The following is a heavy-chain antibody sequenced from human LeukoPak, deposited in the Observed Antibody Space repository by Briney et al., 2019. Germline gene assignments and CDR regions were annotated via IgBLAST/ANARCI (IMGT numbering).Heavy chain of an antibody. CDR1: GFTFSSYG. J-gene: IGHJ6*03. CDR2: IWYDGSNK. D-gene: IGHD3-10*01. CDR3: AKVGSGSSRGFYMDV. Sequence: PGGSLRLSCAASGFTFSSYGMHWVRQAPGKGLEWVAVIWYDGSNKYYADSVKGRFTISRDNSKNTLYLQMNSLRAEDTAVYYCAKVGSGSSRGFYMDVWGKGTTVTVSS. V-gene: IGHV3-30*02.